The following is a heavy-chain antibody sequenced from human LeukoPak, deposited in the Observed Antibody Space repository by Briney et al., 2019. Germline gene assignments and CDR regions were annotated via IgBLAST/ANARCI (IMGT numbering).Heavy chain of an antibody. Sequence: PRASVKVSCKASGGTFSSYAISWVRQAPGQGLEWMGGIIPIFGTANYAQKFQGRVTITADKSTSTAYMELSSLRSEDTAVYYCARSANYYDSSGPFDYWGQGTLVTVSS. CDR3: ARSANYYDSSGPFDY. V-gene: IGHV1-69*06. CDR2: IIPIFGTA. CDR1: GGTFSSYA. J-gene: IGHJ4*02. D-gene: IGHD3-22*01.